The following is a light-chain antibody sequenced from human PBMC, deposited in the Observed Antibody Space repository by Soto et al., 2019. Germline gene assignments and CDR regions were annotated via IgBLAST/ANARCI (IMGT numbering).Light chain of an antibody. Sequence: QSALTQPRSVSGSPGQSVTISCTGTSGDVGGYNYVSWYQQHPGKVPKLMIYHVTQRPSGVPDRFSGSKSGNTASLTISGLQAEDEADYYCCSYAGNYRVFGGGTKLTVL. CDR3: CSYAGNYRV. CDR1: SGDVGGYNY. V-gene: IGLV2-11*02. J-gene: IGLJ2*01. CDR2: HVT.